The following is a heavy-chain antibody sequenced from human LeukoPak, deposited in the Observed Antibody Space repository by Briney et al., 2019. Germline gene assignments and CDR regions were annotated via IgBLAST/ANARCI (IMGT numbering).Heavy chain of an antibody. CDR3: ARGGSSFAPQDV. J-gene: IGHJ6*02. CDR1: GFTFSSYA. Sequence: GRSLRLSCAASGFTFSSYAMHWVRQAPGKGLEWAAVISYDGSNKYYADSVKGRFTISRDNSKNTMYLQMNSLRAEDTAVYYCARGGSSFAPQDVWGQGTTVTVSS. D-gene: IGHD6-6*01. CDR2: ISYDGSNK. V-gene: IGHV3-30-3*01.